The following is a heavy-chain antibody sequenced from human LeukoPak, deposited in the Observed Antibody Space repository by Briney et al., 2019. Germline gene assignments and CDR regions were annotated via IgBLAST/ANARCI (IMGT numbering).Heavy chain of an antibody. CDR3: ARDRPSGSGSSFSLGMDV. CDR1: GFTFKIYS. D-gene: IGHD3-10*01. Sequence: GSLRLSCAASGFTFKIYSMNWVRQAPGKGLEWIGYIYYSGSTKYNPSLKSRVTMSLDTSKSQFSLKLNSVTAADTAVYYCARDRPSGSGSSFSLGMDVWGQGTTVTVSS. CDR2: IYYSGST. V-gene: IGHV4-59*01. J-gene: IGHJ6*02.